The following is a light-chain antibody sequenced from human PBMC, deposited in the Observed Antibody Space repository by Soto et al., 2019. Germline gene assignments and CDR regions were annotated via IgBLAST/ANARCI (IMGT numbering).Light chain of an antibody. CDR1: SSNIGAGYD. V-gene: IGLV1-40*01. J-gene: IGLJ1*01. CDR3: QSYDSSLSHA. Sequence: QSVLKQPPSVSGAPGQRVTISCTGSSSNIGAGYDVHWYQQLPGTAPKLLIYGNSNRPSGVPDRFSGSKSGTSASLAITGLQSEDEADYYCQSYDSSLSHAFGAWTKVT. CDR2: GNS.